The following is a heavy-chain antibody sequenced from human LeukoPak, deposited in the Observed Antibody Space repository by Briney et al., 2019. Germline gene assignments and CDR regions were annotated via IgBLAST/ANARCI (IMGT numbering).Heavy chain of an antibody. Sequence: PSETLSLTCTVSRGSIMTTHWWSWVRQPPGKGLEWIREIYHTGTTNYSPSLKSRLTISIDRSSNQFSLRLTSVTAADTATYYCAAWGVDYGGNFDYSDYWGQGTLVTVSS. CDR3: AAWGVDYGGNFDYSDY. V-gene: IGHV4-4*02. CDR2: IYHTGTT. CDR1: RGSIMTTHW. J-gene: IGHJ4*02. D-gene: IGHD4-23*01.